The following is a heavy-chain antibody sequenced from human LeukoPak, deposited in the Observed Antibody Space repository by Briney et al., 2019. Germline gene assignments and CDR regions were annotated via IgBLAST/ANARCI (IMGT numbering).Heavy chain of an antibody. J-gene: IGHJ4*02. CDR1: GFTFSSYS. CDR2: ISSSSSYI. Sequence: PGGSLRLSCAVSGFTFSSYSMNWVRQAPGKGLEWVSSISSSSSYIYYVDSVKGRFTISRDNAKNSLYLQMNSLTAEDTAVYYCATEPSVTTPTVVVPAAIYYWGQGTLVTVSS. D-gene: IGHD2-2*01. V-gene: IGHV3-21*01. CDR3: ATEPSVTTPTVVVPAAIYY.